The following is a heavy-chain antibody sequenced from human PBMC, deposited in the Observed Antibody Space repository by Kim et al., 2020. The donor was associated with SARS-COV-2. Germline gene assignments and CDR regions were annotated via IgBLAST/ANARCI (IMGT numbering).Heavy chain of an antibody. J-gene: IGHJ3*01. CDR3: ARRGGTPETFAL. CDR2: IYPRDADT. V-gene: IGHV5-51*01. CDR1: GYSFTSYW. Sequence: GESLKISCKGSGYSFTSYWIGWLRQMPGKGLEWMGIIYPRDADTRYSPSFQGHITITVDKSISTAYLQWSSLKASDTAMYYCARRGGTPETFALWGQGTMVTVSS.